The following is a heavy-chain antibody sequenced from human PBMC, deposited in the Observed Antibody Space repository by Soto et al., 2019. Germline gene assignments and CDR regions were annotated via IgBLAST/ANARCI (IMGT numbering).Heavy chain of an antibody. D-gene: IGHD2-2*01. CDR2: INPKNGGI. CDR3: VRGQSVRCLDI. CDR1: GYTFTDFY. J-gene: IGHJ6*02. Sequence: GAAVKFSFKSSGYTFTDFYIHWLRQVPLQVLECVGWINPKNGGINYAQKFQGRVTMTRDTSVNTSYMYLNKLNFDDSAIYYCVRGQSVRCLDIWGRCTKVTVSS. V-gene: IGHV1-2*02.